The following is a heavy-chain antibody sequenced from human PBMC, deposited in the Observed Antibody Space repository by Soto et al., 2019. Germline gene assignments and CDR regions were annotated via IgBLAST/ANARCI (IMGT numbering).Heavy chain of an antibody. D-gene: IGHD5-12*01. Sequence: PGGSLRLSCAASGLSFSSNAMSWVRQAPGKGLEWVSGISGSGGTTDYADSVKGRFTISRDNSKNTLYLQMNSLRAEDTAVYYCAKSPRVATTLNYFDYWGQGTLVTVSS. CDR1: GLSFSSNA. CDR3: AKSPRVATTLNYFDY. J-gene: IGHJ4*02. V-gene: IGHV3-23*01. CDR2: ISGSGGTT.